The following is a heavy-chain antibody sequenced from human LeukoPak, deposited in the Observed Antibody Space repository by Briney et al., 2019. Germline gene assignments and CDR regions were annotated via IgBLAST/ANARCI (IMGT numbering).Heavy chain of an antibody. J-gene: IGHJ4*02. CDR2: INAGNGNT. CDR3: ATGSGSYWPLDY. D-gene: IGHD1-26*01. CDR1: GYTFTSYA. Sequence: ASVKVSCKASGYTFTSYAMHWVRQAPGQRLEWMGWINAGNGNTKYSQKFQGRVTITRDTSASTAYMELSSLRPEDTAVYYCATGSGSYWPLDYWGQGTLVTVSS. V-gene: IGHV1-3*01.